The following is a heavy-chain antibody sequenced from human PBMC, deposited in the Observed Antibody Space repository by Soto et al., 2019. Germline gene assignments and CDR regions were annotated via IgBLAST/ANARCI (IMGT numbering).Heavy chain of an antibody. J-gene: IGHJ4*02. CDR1: GFIFSSYT. V-gene: IGHV3-21*01. CDR3: ARGWLRDPWMY. CDR2: ISASSTYI. Sequence: EVQLVESGGGLVKPGGSLRVSCAASGFIFSSYTMNWVRQAPGKGLEWVSSISASSTYIYYADSLKGRFTISRDNAYNPLYLQMNSLRAEDTAVDYCARGWLRDPWMYWGQGTLVTVSS. D-gene: IGHD5-12*01.